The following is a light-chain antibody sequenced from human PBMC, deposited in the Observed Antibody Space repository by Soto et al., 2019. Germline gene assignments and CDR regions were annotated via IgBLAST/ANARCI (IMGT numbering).Light chain of an antibody. CDR1: RSDVGGYNY. J-gene: IGLJ1*01. CDR3: SSYTSTSTLVV. V-gene: IGLV2-14*01. CDR2: EVS. Sequence: ALTQPASVSGSPGQSITISCTGTRSDVGGYNYVSWYQQHPGKAPKLMIFEVSNRPSGVSNRFSGSKSGNTASLTISGLQAADEADYYCSSYTSTSTLVVFGTGTKLTVL.